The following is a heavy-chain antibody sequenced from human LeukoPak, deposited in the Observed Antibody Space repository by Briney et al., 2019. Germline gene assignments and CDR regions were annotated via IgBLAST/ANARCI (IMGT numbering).Heavy chain of an antibody. V-gene: IGHV3-7*04. D-gene: IGHD1-1*01. CDR2: IHPEGNEK. Sequence: GGSLRLSYAVSGFTFSNFWMSWVRQAPGRGLEWVANIHPEGNEKYHVESVKGRFTISRDNTKNLLFLQMNGLRVEDTAVYYCARGDDFSGDHWGQGTLVTVSS. CDR1: GFTFSNFW. CDR3: ARGDDFSGDH. J-gene: IGHJ4*02.